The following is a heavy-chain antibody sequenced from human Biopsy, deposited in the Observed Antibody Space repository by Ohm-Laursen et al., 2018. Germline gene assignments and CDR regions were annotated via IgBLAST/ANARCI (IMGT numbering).Heavy chain of an antibody. V-gene: IGHV3-21*01. CDR2: ISETSSHI. J-gene: IGHJ6*02. CDR3: ARDSSRRAREGGMDA. D-gene: IGHD6-6*01. Sequence: SLRLSCAASGFSVSSYDMNWVRQAPGKGLEWISYISETSSHIYDADSVRGRFTVARDIAKNSLYLQLNSLRVEDTAVYYCARDSSRRAREGGMDAWGQGTTVTV. CDR1: GFSVSSYD.